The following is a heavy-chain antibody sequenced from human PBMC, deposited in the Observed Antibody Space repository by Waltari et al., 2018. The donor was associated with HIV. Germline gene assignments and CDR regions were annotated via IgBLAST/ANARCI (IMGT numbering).Heavy chain of an antibody. D-gene: IGHD3-22*01. Sequence: EVQLVESGGGLVKPGGSLRLSCAASGFTFSNAWMSWVRQAPGKGLEWVCRSKSRTDGGTTDYAAPVKGRFTISRDESKNTLYLQMNSLKTEDTAVYYCTTAYYYDSSGYYSVFDYWGQGTLVTVSS. CDR3: TTAYYYDSSGYYSVFDY. CDR1: GFTFSNAW. CDR2: SKSRTDGGTT. V-gene: IGHV3-15*01. J-gene: IGHJ4*02.